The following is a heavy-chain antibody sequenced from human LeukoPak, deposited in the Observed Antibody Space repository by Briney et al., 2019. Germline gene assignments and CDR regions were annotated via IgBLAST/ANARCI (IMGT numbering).Heavy chain of an antibody. D-gene: IGHD6-19*01. V-gene: IGHV1-18*03. CDR1: GYTFTSYA. Sequence: GASVRLSCKASGYTFTSYAVSWVRQAPGQGLEWMGWISAYNGNTHYAQKFRDRVTMTTDTSTSTVYMELRSLRSDDMAVYYCAKLYSSGWPLECMDVWGQGTTVSVSS. J-gene: IGHJ6*02. CDR3: AKLYSSGWPLECMDV. CDR2: ISAYNGNT.